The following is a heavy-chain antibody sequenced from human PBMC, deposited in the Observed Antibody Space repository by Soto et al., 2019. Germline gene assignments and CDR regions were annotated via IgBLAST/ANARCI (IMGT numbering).Heavy chain of an antibody. J-gene: IGHJ6*02. CDR2: IDPSDSYT. CDR1: AYRFTGYL. Sequence: XESLKVSCQCSAYRFTGYLISLVLQLPGKGLEWMGRIDPSDSYTNYSPSFQGHVTISADKSISTAYLQWSSLKASDTAMYYCARPTDYSNYGYYYYGMDVWGQGTTVTVSS. D-gene: IGHD4-4*01. CDR3: ARPTDYSNYGYYYYGMDV. V-gene: IGHV5-10-1*01.